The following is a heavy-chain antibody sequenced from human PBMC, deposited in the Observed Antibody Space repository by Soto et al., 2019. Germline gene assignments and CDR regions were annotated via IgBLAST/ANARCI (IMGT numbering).Heavy chain of an antibody. V-gene: IGHV3-30*18. Sequence: QVQLVESGGGVVQPGRSLRLSCAASGFTFSSYGMHWVRQAPGKGLEGGAVISYDGSNKYYADSVKGRFTISRDNSKNTMYLQMNSLRAEDKAVYYCAKFCYYCWSGYYDHDAFDIWGQGTMVTVSS. CDR3: AKFCYYCWSGYYDHDAFDI. CDR1: GFTFSSYG. J-gene: IGHJ3*02. CDR2: ISYDGSNK. D-gene: IGHD3-3*01.